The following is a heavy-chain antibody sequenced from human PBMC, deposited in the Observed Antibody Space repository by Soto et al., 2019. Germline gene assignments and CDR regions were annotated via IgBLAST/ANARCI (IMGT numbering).Heavy chain of an antibody. D-gene: IGHD3-9*01. CDR1: GFTFSSYA. CDR2: ISVSGGST. CDR3: SRDDSDWFFN. V-gene: IGHV3-23*01. Sequence: GGSLRLSCAASGFTFSSYAMNWVRQAPGKVLEWVLVISVSGGSTYYADSVKGRFTISRDVSKKTAYLQMNNLESEDTAVYYCSRDDSDWFFNWGRGTLVTVSS. J-gene: IGHJ4*02.